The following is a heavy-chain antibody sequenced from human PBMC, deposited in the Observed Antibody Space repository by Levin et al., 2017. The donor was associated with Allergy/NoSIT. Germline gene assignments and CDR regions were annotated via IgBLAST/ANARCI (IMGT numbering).Heavy chain of an antibody. V-gene: IGHV4-34*01. CDR3: ARLQTRGIIRNTYYYDGLDV. D-gene: IGHD2/OR15-2a*01. Sequence: SETLSLTCAVYDRSFIGYYWTWVRQPPGKGLEWIGEIDHSGNSNFNPSLKTRVTISVDTPKKQFSLNLTSVTAADTAVYYCARLQTRGIIRNTYYYDGLDVWGQGTTVTVSS. CDR2: IDHSGNS. J-gene: IGHJ6*02. CDR1: DRSFIGYY.